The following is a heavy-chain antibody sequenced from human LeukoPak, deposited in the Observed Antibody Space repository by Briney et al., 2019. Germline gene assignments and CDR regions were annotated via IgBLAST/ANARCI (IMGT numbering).Heavy chain of an antibody. CDR3: FTYYYGSGSYFPLDP. D-gene: IGHD3-10*01. V-gene: IGHV1-18*01. Sequence: GASVKVSCKASGYTFTSYGISWVRQAPGQGLEWMGWISAYNGNTNYAQKLQGRVTMTTDTSTSTAYMELRSLRSDDTAVYYCFTYYYGSGSYFPLDPWGQGTLVTVSS. J-gene: IGHJ5*02. CDR1: GYTFTSYG. CDR2: ISAYNGNT.